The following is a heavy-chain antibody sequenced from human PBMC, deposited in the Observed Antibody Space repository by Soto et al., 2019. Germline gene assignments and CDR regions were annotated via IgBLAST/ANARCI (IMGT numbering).Heavy chain of an antibody. CDR1: GYTFTTYY. V-gene: IGHV1-46*01. D-gene: IGHD3-22*01. CDR3: AREGGYDYDSSGYYYLGY. J-gene: IGHJ4*02. Sequence: QVQLVQSGAEVKKPGASVKVSCKASGYTFTTYYMHWVRQAPGQGLEWMGIINPNGGSTNYAQKFQGRVTMTRDTSTSTVYMELSSLRSEDTAVYYCAREGGYDYDSSGYYYLGYWGQGILVTVSS. CDR2: INPNGGST.